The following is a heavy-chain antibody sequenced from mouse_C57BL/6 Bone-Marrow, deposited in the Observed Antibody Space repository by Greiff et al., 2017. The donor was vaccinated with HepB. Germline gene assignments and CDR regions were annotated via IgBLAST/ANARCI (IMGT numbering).Heavy chain of an antibody. V-gene: IGHV1-81*01. D-gene: IGHD1-1*01. J-gene: IGHJ4*01. CDR3: ASPSSTVVAGDAMDY. CDR2: IYPRSGNT. CDR1: GYTFTSYG. Sequence: VQLQQSGAELARPGASVKLSCKASGYTFTSYGISWVKQRTGQGLEWIGEIYPRSGNTYYNEKFKGKATLTADNSSSTAYMELRSLTSEDSAVYFCASPSSTVVAGDAMDYWGQGTSVTVSS.